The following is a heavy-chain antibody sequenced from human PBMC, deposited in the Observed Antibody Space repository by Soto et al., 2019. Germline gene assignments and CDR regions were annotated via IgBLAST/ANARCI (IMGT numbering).Heavy chain of an antibody. Sequence: GGSLRLSCAASGFTFSSYAMSWVRQAPGKGLEWVSAISGSGGSTYYADSVKGRFTISRDNSKNTLYLQMNSLRAEDTAVYYCAKDSFDCSSTSCRPYYYYYGMDVWGQGTTVTVSS. CDR3: AKDSFDCSSTSCRPYYYYYGMDV. J-gene: IGHJ6*02. V-gene: IGHV3-23*01. CDR1: GFTFSSYA. D-gene: IGHD2-2*01. CDR2: ISGSGGST.